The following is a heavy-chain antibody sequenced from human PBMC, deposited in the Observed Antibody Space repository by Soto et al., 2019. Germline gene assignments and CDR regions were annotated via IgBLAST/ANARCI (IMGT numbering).Heavy chain of an antibody. CDR3: ARAYLERISV. CDR1: GESFSGYL. D-gene: IGHD2-8*01. V-gene: IGHV4-34*01. J-gene: IGHJ4*02. Sequence: SETLSLTCAVYGESFSGYLWTWIRQPPGKGLEWIGQISHSGSASYNPSLKSRVSMSVDASKNHFSLNLSSVIAADTAVYYCARAYLERISVWGQGTLVTVSS. CDR2: ISHSGSA.